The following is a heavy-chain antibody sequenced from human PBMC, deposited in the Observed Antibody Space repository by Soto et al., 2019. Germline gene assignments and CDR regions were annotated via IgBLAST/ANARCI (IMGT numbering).Heavy chain of an antibody. Sequence: SETLSLTCTVSGGSISSGGYYWSWIRQHPGKGLEWIGYIYYSGSTYYKPSLKSRVTISVDTSKNQFSLKLSTVTAADTAVYFCSIGSVPARYFDWLLYLWFDPWGQGTLVTVSS. J-gene: IGHJ5*02. V-gene: IGHV4-31*03. CDR3: SIGSVPARYFDWLLYLWFDP. D-gene: IGHD3-9*01. CDR1: GGSISSGGYY. CDR2: IYYSGST.